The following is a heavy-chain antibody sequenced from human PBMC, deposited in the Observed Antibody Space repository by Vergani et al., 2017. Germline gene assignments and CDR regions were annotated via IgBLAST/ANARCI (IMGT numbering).Heavy chain of an antibody. Sequence: EVQLLESGGGLVQPGGSLRLSCAASGFTFSSYAMSWVRQAPGKGLEWVSAISGSGGSTYYADSVQGRFTISRDNSKNTLYLQMNSLRAEDTAVYYCAKREKRFLGYYGMDVWGQGTTVTVSS. CDR1: GFTFSSYA. D-gene: IGHD3-3*01. CDR2: ISGSGGST. CDR3: AKREKRFLGYYGMDV. V-gene: IGHV3-23*01. J-gene: IGHJ6*02.